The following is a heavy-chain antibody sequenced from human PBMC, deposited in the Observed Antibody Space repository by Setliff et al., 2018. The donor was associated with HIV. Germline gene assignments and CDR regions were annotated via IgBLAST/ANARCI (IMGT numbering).Heavy chain of an antibody. D-gene: IGHD3-3*01. Sequence: ASVKVSCKASGYTFTTYAMHWVRQAPGQRLEWMGWINASNDNTKYSQKFQGRVTITRDTSASTAYMELSSLRSEDTAVYYCARGGSITIFGVVPWAFDIWGHGTRFTV. J-gene: IGHJ3*02. CDR1: GYTFTTYA. CDR3: ARGGSITIFGVVPWAFDI. V-gene: IGHV1-3*01. CDR2: INASNDNT.